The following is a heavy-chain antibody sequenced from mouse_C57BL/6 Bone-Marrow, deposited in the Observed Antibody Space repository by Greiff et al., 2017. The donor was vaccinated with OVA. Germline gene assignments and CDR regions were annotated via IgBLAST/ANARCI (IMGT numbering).Heavy chain of an antibody. CDR1: GFTFSDYG. V-gene: IGHV5-17*01. D-gene: IGHD2-4*01. CDR3: ARNDYDDATGYFDV. J-gene: IGHJ1*03. Sequence: EVQLVESGGGLVKPGGSLKLSCAASGFTFSDYGMHWVRQAPEKGLEWVAYISSGSSTIYYADTVKGRFTISRDNAKNTLFLQMTSLRSEDTAMYYCARNDYDDATGYFDVWGTGTTVTVSS. CDR2: ISSGSSTI.